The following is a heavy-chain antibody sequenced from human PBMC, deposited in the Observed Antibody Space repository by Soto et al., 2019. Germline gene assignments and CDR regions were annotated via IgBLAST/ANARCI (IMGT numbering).Heavy chain of an antibody. D-gene: IGHD3-10*01. J-gene: IGHJ5*02. Sequence: LSRTCTVSGVSISSGDYYWSWIRHPPGKCLEWIGYIYYSGSTYYNPSLKSRVTISVDTSKNQFSLKLSSVTAADAAVYYCARGPPSITMGGGVGEDNWFDPWGQGTLVTVSS. CDR1: GVSISSGDYY. CDR3: ARGPPSITMGGGVGEDNWFDP. CDR2: IYYSGST. V-gene: IGHV4-30-4*01.